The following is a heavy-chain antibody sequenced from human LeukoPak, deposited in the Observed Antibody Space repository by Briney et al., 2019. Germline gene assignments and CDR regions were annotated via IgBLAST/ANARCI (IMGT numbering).Heavy chain of an antibody. D-gene: IGHD1-26*01. CDR2: INIGGSV. CDR3: ARVRRQVGSRWFDS. J-gene: IGHJ5*01. CDR1: GLPFTTND. V-gene: IGHV3-53*01. Sequence: GRSPTLSCAASGLPFTTNDISSVRQAPGKGLEWVSVINIGGSVSSAASVKGRFTISRDNSNSTLYLQMNSLRVEDTALYYCARVRRQVGSRWFDSWGQGTLVTVSS.